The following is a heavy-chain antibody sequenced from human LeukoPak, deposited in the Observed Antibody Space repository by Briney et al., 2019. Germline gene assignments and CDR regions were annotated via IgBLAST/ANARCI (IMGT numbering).Heavy chain of an antibody. D-gene: IGHD3-22*01. CDR1: GGSISSYY. CDR3: ARGDSSGYYAQYYFDY. Sequence: SETLSLTCSVSGGSISSYYWSWIRQPPGKGLEWIGYIYYSGSTSYNPSLKSRVTISIDTSKNQFSLKLNSVTAADTAVYYCARGDSSGYYAQYYFDYWGQGTLVTVSS. CDR2: IYYSGST. V-gene: IGHV4-59*01. J-gene: IGHJ4*02.